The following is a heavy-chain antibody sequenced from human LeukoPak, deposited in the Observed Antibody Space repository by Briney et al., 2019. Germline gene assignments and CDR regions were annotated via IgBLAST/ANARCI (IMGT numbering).Heavy chain of an antibody. CDR1: GFTFSSYA. D-gene: IGHD2-2*01. CDR3: ARSSSTSSPFDY. V-gene: IGHV3-30*04. Sequence: PGGSLRLSCAASGFTFSSYAMHWVRQAPGKGLEWVAVISYDGSNKYYADSVKGRFTISRDNSKNTLYLQMNSLRAEDTAVYYCARSSSTSSPFDYWGQGTLVTVSS. J-gene: IGHJ4*02. CDR2: ISYDGSNK.